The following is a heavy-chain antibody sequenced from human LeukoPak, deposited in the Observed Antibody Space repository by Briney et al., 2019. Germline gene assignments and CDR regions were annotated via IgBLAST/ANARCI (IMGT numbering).Heavy chain of an antibody. CDR2: ISSSSSTI. Sequence: GGSLRLSCAASGFTFSTYTMNWVRQAPGKGLEWVSYISSSSSTIYYADSLKGRFTISRDNAKNSLYLQMNSLRAEDTAVYYCAREGGYYYDSSRWSYFDYWGQGILVTVSS. V-gene: IGHV3-48*04. J-gene: IGHJ4*02. D-gene: IGHD3-22*01. CDR1: GFTFSTYT. CDR3: AREGGYYYDSSRWSYFDY.